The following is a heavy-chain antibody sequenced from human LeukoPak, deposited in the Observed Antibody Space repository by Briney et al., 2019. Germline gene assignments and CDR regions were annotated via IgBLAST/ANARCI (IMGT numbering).Heavy chain of an antibody. CDR3: ATRRWFGESYGMDV. V-gene: IGHV1-18*01. CDR2: ISAYNGNT. D-gene: IGHD3-10*01. J-gene: IGHJ6*02. Sequence: ASVKVSCKASGYTFTSYGISWVRQAPGQGLEWMGWISAYNGNTNYAQKLQGRVTMTTDTSTSTAYMELRSPRSDDTAVYYCATRRWFGESYGMDVWGQGTTVTVSS. CDR1: GYTFTSYG.